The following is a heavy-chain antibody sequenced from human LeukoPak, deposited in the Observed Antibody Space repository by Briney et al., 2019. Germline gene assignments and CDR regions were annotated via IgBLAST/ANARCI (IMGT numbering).Heavy chain of an antibody. Sequence: GGSLRLSCAASGFTFRFYGMHWVRQAPGKGLEWITFIRSDGNSKYYADSVKGRFTISRDNSKNTLFLQMNSLRREDMAVYYCAITVARGGAIDYWGQGTLVTVSS. CDR2: IRSDGNSK. CDR3: AITVARGGAIDY. CDR1: GFTFRFYG. V-gene: IGHV3-30*02. D-gene: IGHD3-10*01. J-gene: IGHJ4*02.